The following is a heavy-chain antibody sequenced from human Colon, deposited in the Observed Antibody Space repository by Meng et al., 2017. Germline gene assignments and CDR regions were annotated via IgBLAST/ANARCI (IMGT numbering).Heavy chain of an antibody. CDR1: GGSVIRAGYQ. CDR2: AST. V-gene: IGHV4-61*08. J-gene: IGHJ4*02. CDR3: ARDHMGSLDY. D-gene: IGHD1-26*01. Sequence: VWRQAAGPGQLRPQETLSLTGSVSGGSVIRAGYQWRGIRQPPGKGLEWIGYASTNYNPSLKSRVTISVDTSKNQFSLRLTSVTAADTAVYYCARDHMGSLDYWGQGSLVTVSS.